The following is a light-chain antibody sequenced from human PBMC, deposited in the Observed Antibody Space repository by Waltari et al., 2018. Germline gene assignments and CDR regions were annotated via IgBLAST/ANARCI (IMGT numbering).Light chain of an antibody. J-gene: IGKJ2*01. V-gene: IGKV1-8*01. Sequence: IRMTQSPPSPPDSTDDSVTITCRASQGISSYLAWYQQKPGKAPKLLIYAASTLQSGVPSRFSGSGSGTDFTLTISCLQSEDFATYYCQQYYSYPSFGQGTKLEIK. CDR1: QGISSY. CDR3: QQYYSYPS. CDR2: AAS.